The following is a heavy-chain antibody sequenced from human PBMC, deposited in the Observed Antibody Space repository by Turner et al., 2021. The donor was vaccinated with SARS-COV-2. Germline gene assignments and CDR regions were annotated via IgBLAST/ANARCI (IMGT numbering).Heavy chain of an antibody. J-gene: IGHJ6*02. V-gene: IGHV3-30-3*01. CDR2: ISSDGSNK. CDR3: ARAEGPYDYYVMDV. Sequence: QVQLVESGGGVVQPGWSLRLSCAASGFTFSGYALHWVRQAPGKGLEWVAVISSDGSNKYNADSVKGRFTISRDNSKNTLFLQMNSLRPEDTAVYYCARAEGPYDYYVMDVWGHGTTVTVSS. CDR1: GFTFSGYA.